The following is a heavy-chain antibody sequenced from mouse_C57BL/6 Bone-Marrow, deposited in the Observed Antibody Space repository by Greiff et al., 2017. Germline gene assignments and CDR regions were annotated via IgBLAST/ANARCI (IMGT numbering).Heavy chain of an antibody. CDR3: ARESYYDGGTWFAD. J-gene: IGHJ3*01. Sequence: VQLKQSGPVLVKPGASVKMSCKASGYTFTDYYMNWEKQSHGKSLEWIGVINPYNGGTSYNQKFKGKATLTVDKSSSTAYMELNSLTSEDSAVYYCARESYYDGGTWFADWGQGTLVTVSA. D-gene: IGHD1-1*01. V-gene: IGHV1-19*01. CDR1: GYTFTDYY. CDR2: INPYNGGT.